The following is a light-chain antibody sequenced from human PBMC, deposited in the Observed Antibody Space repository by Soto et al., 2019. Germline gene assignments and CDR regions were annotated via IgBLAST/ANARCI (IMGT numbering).Light chain of an antibody. CDR2: DAS. CDR1: QSLSLNY. V-gene: IGKV3-20*01. CDR3: HQYYRTPRT. J-gene: IGKJ1*01. Sequence: EIGLTQSPGTLSLSPGERATLSCRANQSLSLNYLDWYQQKPGQAPRLLIYDASIRATGTPDRFSGTGSATDFTLTISRLEPEDFAVYYCHQYYRTPRTFGPWTTVDIK.